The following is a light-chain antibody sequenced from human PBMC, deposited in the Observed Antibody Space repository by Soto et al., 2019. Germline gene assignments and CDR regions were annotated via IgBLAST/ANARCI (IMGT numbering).Light chain of an antibody. CDR1: SSDVGGYNY. V-gene: IGLV2-14*01. CDR3: SANTSSGTLD. J-gene: IGLJ1*01. Sequence: QSALTQPASVSGSPGQSITISCTGTSSDVGGYNYVSWYQQHPGKAPKLMIYEVSNRPSGVSNRFSGSKSGNTASLTISGLQAEDEADYYCSANTSSGTLDFGTGTKLTVL. CDR2: EVS.